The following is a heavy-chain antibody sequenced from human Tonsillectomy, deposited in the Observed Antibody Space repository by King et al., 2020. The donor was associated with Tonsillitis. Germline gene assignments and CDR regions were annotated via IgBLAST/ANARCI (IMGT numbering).Heavy chain of an antibody. CDR2: IYTSGST. Sequence: VQLPESGPGLVKPSQTLSLTCTVSGGSISSGNYHWSWIRQPAGKGLEWIGRIYTSGSTNYNPSLKSRVTMSVDTSKNQFSLKLSSVTAADTAVYYCARYTSSSFFDYWGQGTLATVSS. CDR1: GGSISSGNYH. CDR3: ARYTSSSFFDY. D-gene: IGHD6-6*01. J-gene: IGHJ4*02. V-gene: IGHV4-61*02.